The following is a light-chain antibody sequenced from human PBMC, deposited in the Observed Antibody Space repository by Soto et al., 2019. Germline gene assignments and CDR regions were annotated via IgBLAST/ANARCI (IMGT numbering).Light chain of an antibody. Sequence: ETVLTQSPATLSLSPGDRATLSCRASRRLRNYLAWYQQTGGQAPRIXIYDASNREAGTPARFSCSGAGTECTRPISSLEPEDVAVYYCQQRDNWPWTFGQGTQVDIK. J-gene: IGKJ1*01. CDR2: DAS. V-gene: IGKV3-11*01. CDR3: QQRDNWPWT. CDR1: RRLRNY.